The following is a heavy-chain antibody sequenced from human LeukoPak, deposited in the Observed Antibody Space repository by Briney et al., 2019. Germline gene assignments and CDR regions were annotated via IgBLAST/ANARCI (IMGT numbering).Heavy chain of an antibody. CDR3: ARFPVDTAMNYGMDV. J-gene: IGHJ6*04. CDR2: IYYSGST. Sequence: SQTLSLTCTVSGGSISSGGYYWSWIRQHPGKGLEWIGYIYYSGSTYYNPSRKSRVTISVDTSKNQFSLKLSSVTAGDTAVYYCARFPVDTAMNYGMDVWGKGTTVTVSS. CDR1: GGSISSGGYY. V-gene: IGHV4-31*03. D-gene: IGHD5-18*01.